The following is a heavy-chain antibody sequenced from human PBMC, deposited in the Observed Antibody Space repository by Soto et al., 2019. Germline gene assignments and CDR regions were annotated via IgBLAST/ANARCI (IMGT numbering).Heavy chain of an antibody. J-gene: IGHJ6*02. Sequence: NPSETLSLTCTVSGGSISSYYWSWIRQPAGKGLEWIGRIYTSGSTNYNPSLKSRVTMSVDTSKNQFSLKLSSVTAADTAVYYCAREMALLWFGELSNNYYYGMDVWGQGTTVTVSS. V-gene: IGHV4-4*07. CDR2: IYTSGST. CDR3: AREMALLWFGELSNNYYYGMDV. CDR1: GGSISSYY. D-gene: IGHD3-10*01.